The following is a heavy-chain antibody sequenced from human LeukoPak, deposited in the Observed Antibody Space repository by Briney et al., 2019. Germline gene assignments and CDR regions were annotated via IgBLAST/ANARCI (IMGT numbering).Heavy chain of an antibody. CDR1: GYTFTGYY. D-gene: IGHD2-2*01. J-gene: IGHJ4*02. CDR2: INPNSGGT. V-gene: IGHV1-2*02. Sequence: GASVKVSCKASGYTFTGYYMHWVRQAPGQGLEWMGWINPNSGGTNYAQKFQGRVTMTRDTSISTAYMELSRLRSDDTAVYYCAVGYCSSTSCPFDYWGQGTLVTVSS. CDR3: AVGYCSSTSCPFDY.